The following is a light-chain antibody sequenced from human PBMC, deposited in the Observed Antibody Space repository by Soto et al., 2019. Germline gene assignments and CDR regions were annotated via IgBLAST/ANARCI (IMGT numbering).Light chain of an antibody. J-gene: IGKJ1*01. CDR1: QSVSSN. CDR2: GAS. V-gene: IGKV3-15*01. Sequence: EIVMTQSPATLSVSPGERVTLSCRASQSVSSNSAWYQQKPGQAPRLLIYGASTRATGIPARFSGSGSGTEFTLTISSLQSEDFAVYYCLQYNNWPPWTFGQGTKVEI. CDR3: LQYNNWPPWT.